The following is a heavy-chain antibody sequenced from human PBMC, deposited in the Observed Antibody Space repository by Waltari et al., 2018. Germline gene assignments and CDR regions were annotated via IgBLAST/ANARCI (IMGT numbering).Heavy chain of an antibody. CDR1: GYTFPNYD. CDR2: MNPKNGNT. J-gene: IGHJ4*02. Sequence: QVLLVQSGAELKTPGASVKVSCKASGYTFPNYDINWLRQATGQGLEWVGWMNPKNGNTLYAQKFQGRVTLTRDNSINTAYMELTSLTSDDTGVYYCARGLDSNSWYGAHFWGQGTPVTVAS. D-gene: IGHD6-13*01. CDR3: ARGLDSNSWYGAHF. V-gene: IGHV1-8*01.